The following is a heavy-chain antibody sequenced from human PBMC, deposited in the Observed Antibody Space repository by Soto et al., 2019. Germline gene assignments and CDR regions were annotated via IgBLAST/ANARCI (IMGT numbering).Heavy chain of an antibody. J-gene: IGHJ5*02. CDR1: GGSFSGYY. V-gene: IGHV4-34*01. CDR3: ARGRGAARLGYWFDP. D-gene: IGHD6-6*01. CDR2: INHSGST. Sequence: SETLSLTCAVYGGSFSGYYWSWIRQPPGKGLEWIGEINHSGSTNYNPSLKSRVTISVDTSKNQFSLKLSSVTAADTAVYYCARGRGAARLGYWFDPWGQGTLVTVSS.